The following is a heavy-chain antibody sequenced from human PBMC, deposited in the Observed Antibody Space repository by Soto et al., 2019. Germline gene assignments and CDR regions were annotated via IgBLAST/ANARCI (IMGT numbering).Heavy chain of an antibody. CDR1: GFTFSSYS. D-gene: IGHD6-13*01. CDR3: AICSEMSCIATSAMTY. Sequence: DVQLVESGGGLVKPGGSLRLSCAASGFTFSSYSMNWVRQAPGKGLEWVSSISSSGSHIYYADSVKGRFTISRDNAENSLYFQMNSLRAEDTAVYYFAICSEMSCIATSAMTYWGQGTLVTVSS. J-gene: IGHJ4*02. CDR2: ISSSGSHI. V-gene: IGHV3-21*02.